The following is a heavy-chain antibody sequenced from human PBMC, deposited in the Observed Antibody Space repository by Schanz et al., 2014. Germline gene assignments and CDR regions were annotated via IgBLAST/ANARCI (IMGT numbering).Heavy chain of an antibody. Sequence: EVQLVESGGGLVQPGGSLRLSCAASGFIFSNFAMEWVRQAPGNGLEWVSAISGSGAGTYYADSVKGRFTFSRDNSKNTLYLQMNSLRAEDTAIYYCATSYSSSSYFYVMDVWGQGTTVTVSS. CDR2: ISGSGAGT. CDR3: ATSYSSSSYFYVMDV. CDR1: GFIFSNFA. J-gene: IGHJ6*02. D-gene: IGHD6-6*01. V-gene: IGHV3-23*04.